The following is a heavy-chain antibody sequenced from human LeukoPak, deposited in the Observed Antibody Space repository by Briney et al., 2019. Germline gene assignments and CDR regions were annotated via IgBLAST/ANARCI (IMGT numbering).Heavy chain of an antibody. D-gene: IGHD2-8*01. V-gene: IGHV3-33*01. J-gene: IGHJ3*02. CDR2: IWYDGTNK. CDR3: ARDRTYCTNGVCYFRAFDI. Sequence: PGGSLRLSCAASGFTFSSYGMHWVRQAPGKGLEWVAVIWYDGTNKYYADSVKGRFTISRDNSKNTLYLQMNSLRAEDTAVYYWARDRTYCTNGVCYFRAFDIWGQGTMVTVSS. CDR1: GFTFSSYG.